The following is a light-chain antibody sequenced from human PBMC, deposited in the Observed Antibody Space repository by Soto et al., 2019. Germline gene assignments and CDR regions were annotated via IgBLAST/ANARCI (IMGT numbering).Light chain of an antibody. J-gene: IGLJ2*01. CDR1: SSDVGGYNY. Sequence: QSALTQPASVSGSPGQSITISCTGTSSDVGGYNYVSWYQQHPGKAPKLMIYEVSNRPSGVSNRFSGSKSGNTASLTTSGLQAEDEADYYCSSYTGSSSEVVFGGGTKLTVL. CDR3: SSYTGSSSEVV. CDR2: EVS. V-gene: IGLV2-14*01.